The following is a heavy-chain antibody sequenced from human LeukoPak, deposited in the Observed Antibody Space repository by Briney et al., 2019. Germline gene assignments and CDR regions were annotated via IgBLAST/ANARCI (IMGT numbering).Heavy chain of an antibody. CDR2: ISSSSSYI. D-gene: IGHD6-19*01. CDR3: ARDRSSGFYFDY. Sequence: PGGSLRLSCAASGFTFSSYAMSWVRQAPGKGLEWVSSISSSSSYIYYADSVKGRFTISRDNAKNSLYLQMNSLRAEDTAVYYCARDRSSGFYFDYWGQGTLVTVSS. J-gene: IGHJ4*02. V-gene: IGHV3-21*01. CDR1: GFTFSSYA.